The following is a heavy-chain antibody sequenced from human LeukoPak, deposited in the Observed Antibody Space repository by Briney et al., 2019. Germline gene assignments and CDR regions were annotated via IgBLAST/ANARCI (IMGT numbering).Heavy chain of an antibody. CDR1: GFTFSSYS. D-gene: IGHD3-3*01. CDR2: MSSGSRYI. CDR3: ARDRPTGASRLFVVQ. J-gene: IGHJ4*02. V-gene: IGHV3-21*01. Sequence: GGSLRLSCAASGFTFSSYSMTWVRQAPGKGLEWVSGMSSGSRYIYYADSVRGRFTISRDNAKNSLYLLMNSLRAEDTAVYYCARDRPTGASRLFVVQWGQGTLVTVSS.